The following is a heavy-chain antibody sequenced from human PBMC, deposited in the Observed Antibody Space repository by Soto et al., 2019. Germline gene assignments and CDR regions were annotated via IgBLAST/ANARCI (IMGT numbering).Heavy chain of an antibody. Sequence: GGSLRLSCAASGFTFSSYSMNWVRQAPGKGLEWVSSISSSSSYIYYADSVKGRFTISRDNAKNSLYLQMNSLGAEDTAVYYCARDLERAWFDPWGQGTLVTVSS. CDR1: GFTFSSYS. J-gene: IGHJ5*02. V-gene: IGHV3-21*01. CDR3: ARDLERAWFDP. CDR2: ISSSSSYI.